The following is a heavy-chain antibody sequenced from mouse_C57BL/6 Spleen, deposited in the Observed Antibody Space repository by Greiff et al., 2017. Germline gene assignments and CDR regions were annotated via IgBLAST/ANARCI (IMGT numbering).Heavy chain of an antibody. D-gene: IGHD2-1*01. CDR3: ARIYYGNYFDD. V-gene: IGHV1-69*01. J-gene: IGHJ2*01. CDR1: GYTFTSYW. Sequence: QVQLQQPGAELVMPGASVKLSCKASGYTFTSYWMHWVKQRPGQGLEWIGEIDPSDSYTNYNQKFKGKSTLTVDKSSSTAYMQLSSLTSEDSAVYYCARIYYGNYFDDWGQGTTLTVSS. CDR2: IDPSDSYT.